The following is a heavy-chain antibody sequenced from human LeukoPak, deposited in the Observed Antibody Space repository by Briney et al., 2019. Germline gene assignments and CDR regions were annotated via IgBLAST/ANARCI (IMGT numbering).Heavy chain of an antibody. CDR2: ISGSGGST. CDR1: GFTFSSYA. V-gene: IGHV3-23*01. CDR3: AREPTYYYDSSGYYSDY. J-gene: IGHJ4*02. Sequence: PGGSLRLSCAASGFTFSSYAMSWVRQAPGKGLEWVSAISGSGGSTYYADSVKGRFTISRDNPKNTLYLQMNSLRAEDTAVYYCAREPTYYYDSSGYYSDYWGQGTLVTVSS. D-gene: IGHD3-22*01.